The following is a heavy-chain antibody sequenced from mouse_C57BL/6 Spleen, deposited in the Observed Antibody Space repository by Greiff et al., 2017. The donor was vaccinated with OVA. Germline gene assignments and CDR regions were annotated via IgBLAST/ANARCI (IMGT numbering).Heavy chain of an antibody. CDR3: ASESLLRGYFDY. CDR1: GYTFTGYW. D-gene: IGHD1-1*01. V-gene: IGHV1-9*01. Sequence: VQRVESGAELMKPGASVKLSCKATGYTFTGYWIEWVKQRPGHGLEWIGEILPGSGSTNYNEKFKGKATFTADTSSNTAYMQISSLTTEDSAIYYCASESLLRGYFDYWGQGTTLTVSS. CDR2: ILPGSGST. J-gene: IGHJ2*01.